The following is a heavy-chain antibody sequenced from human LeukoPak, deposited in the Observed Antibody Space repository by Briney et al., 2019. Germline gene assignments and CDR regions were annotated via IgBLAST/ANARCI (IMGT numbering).Heavy chain of an antibody. Sequence: GESLKISCKGSGYSFTTYWIGWVRQMPGKGLEWMAIIYPGDSDTRYSPSFQGQVTISADKSISTAYLQWSSLKASDTAMYYCARLHTYYYYGMDVWGQGTTVTVPS. CDR3: ARLHTYYYYGMDV. J-gene: IGHJ6*02. CDR2: IYPGDSDT. CDR1: GYSFTTYW. V-gene: IGHV5-51*01.